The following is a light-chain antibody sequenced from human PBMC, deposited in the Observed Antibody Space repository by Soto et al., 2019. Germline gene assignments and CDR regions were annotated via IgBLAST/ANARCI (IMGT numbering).Light chain of an antibody. CDR2: WAS. Sequence: DIVMTQSPDSLAVSLGERATINCKSSQSVLYSSNNKNYLAWYQQKPGQPPMLLIYWASTRESGVPDRFSGSGSGTDFTLTISSLQAEDVAVYYCQQHYSTPMYTFGQGTKLEIK. J-gene: IGKJ2*01. V-gene: IGKV4-1*01. CDR3: QQHYSTPMYT. CDR1: QSVLYSSNNKNY.